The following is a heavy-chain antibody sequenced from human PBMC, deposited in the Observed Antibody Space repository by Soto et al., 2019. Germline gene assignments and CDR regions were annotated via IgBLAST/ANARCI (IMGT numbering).Heavy chain of an antibody. V-gene: IGHV1-18*01. CDR3: AGGTYFDY. CDR2: ISANNDHT. Sequence: QVQLVQSGAEVKKPGASVKVSCKASGYTLNTYGITWVRQAPGQGLEWMGWISANNDHTNYPQKLQGRITMTTDTSTSTDYMEPGSLTSDGTAGDYGAGGTYFDYWGQGTLVTVSS. CDR1: GYTLNTYG. J-gene: IGHJ4*02.